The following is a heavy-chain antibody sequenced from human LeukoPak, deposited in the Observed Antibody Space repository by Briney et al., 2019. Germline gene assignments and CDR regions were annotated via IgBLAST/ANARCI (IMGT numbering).Heavy chain of an antibody. CDR2: IHTSGST. Sequence: SQTLSLTCTVSGDSISSGNYYWSWIRQPAGKGLEWIGRIHTSGSTNYNPSLKSRATISVDTSKNQFSLKLSSVTAADTAVYYCARGVEWLSNYYMDVWGKGTTVTVSS. CDR3: ARGVEWLSNYYMDV. CDR1: GDSISSGNYY. J-gene: IGHJ6*03. D-gene: IGHD3-3*01. V-gene: IGHV4-61*02.